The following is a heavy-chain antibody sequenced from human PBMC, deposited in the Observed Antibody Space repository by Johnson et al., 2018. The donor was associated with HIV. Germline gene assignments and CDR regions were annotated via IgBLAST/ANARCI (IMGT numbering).Heavy chain of an antibody. CDR2: ISYDGSNK. J-gene: IGHJ3*02. D-gene: IGHD2-8*02. CDR1: GFTFSSYA. CDR3: ARDNEDIVLVGAFDI. Sequence: QVQLVESGGGVVQPGRSLRLSCAASGFTFSSYAMYWVRQAPGKGLEWVAFISYDGSNKYYADSVKGRFTISRDNAKNTLYLQMNSLRAEDTAVYYCARDNEDIVLVGAFDIWGQGTMVTVSS. V-gene: IGHV3-30-3*01.